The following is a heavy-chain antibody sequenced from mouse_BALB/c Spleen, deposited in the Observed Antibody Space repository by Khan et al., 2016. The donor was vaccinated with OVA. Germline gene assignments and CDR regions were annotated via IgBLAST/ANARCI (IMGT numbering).Heavy chain of an antibody. CDR3: ARDYWFTY. CDR1: GFTFSNYA. J-gene: IGHJ3*01. Sequence: EVHLVESGGGLVKPGGSLKFSCAASGFTFSNYAMSWVRQTPEKRLEWVASISSGGSTYYPDSVKGRFTISRDNARNILYLQMSSLRSEDTAMYXCARDYWFTYWGQGTLVTVSA. V-gene: IGHV5-6-5*01. CDR2: ISSGGST.